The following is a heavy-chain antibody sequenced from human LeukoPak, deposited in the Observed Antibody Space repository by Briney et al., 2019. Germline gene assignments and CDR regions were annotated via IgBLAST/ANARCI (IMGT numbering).Heavy chain of an antibody. D-gene: IGHD3-16*02. CDR2: ISAYNGNT. J-gene: IGHJ4*02. CDR1: GYTFTSYG. CDR3: ARDLPPKRSGPAYPSLY. V-gene: IGHV1-18*01. Sequence: ASVKVSCKASGYTFTSYGISWVRQAPGQGLEWMGWISAYNGNTNYAQKLQGRVTMTTDTSTSTAYMELRSLRSDDTAEYYCARDLPPKRSGPAYPSLYWGQGTLVTVSS.